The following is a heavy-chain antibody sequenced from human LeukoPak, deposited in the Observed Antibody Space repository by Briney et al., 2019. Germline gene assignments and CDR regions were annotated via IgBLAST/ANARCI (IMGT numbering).Heavy chain of an antibody. CDR3: ARAPPGEQWPIYYYYMDV. Sequence: PGGSLRLSCAASGFTFSSYGMHWVRQAPGKGLEWVAFIRYDGSNKYYADSVKGRFTISRDNSKNTLYLQMNSLRAEDTAVYYCARAPPGEQWPIYYYYMDVWGKGTTVTVSS. J-gene: IGHJ6*03. CDR1: GFTFSSYG. D-gene: IGHD6-19*01. CDR2: IRYDGSNK. V-gene: IGHV3-30*02.